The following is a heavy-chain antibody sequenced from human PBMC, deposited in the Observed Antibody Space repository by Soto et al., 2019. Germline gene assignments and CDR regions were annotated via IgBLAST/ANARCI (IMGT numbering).Heavy chain of an antibody. D-gene: IGHD2-21*02. CDR3: AKTGPVTARIRFDY. J-gene: IGHJ4*02. Sequence: VQLLESGGGLVQPGGSLTLSCEASGFTFGSYTMAWVRQAPGKGLEWVAGIGGIRAETYYSDSVKGRFSISRDTPRNTLYLQMKSLRVDDTGVYYCAKTGPVTARIRFDYWGQGARVGVSS. CDR2: IGGIRAET. CDR1: GFTFGSYT. V-gene: IGHV3-23*01.